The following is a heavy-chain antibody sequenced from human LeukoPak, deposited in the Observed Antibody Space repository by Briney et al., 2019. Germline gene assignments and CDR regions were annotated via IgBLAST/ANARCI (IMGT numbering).Heavy chain of an antibody. CDR3: ARSYYYDSSGYGPLLGFDY. Sequence: HGESLKISCKGSGYSFTSYWIGWVRQMPGKGLEWMGIIYPGDSDTRYSPSFQGQATISADKSISTAYLQWSSLKASDTAMYYCARSYYYDSSGYGPLLGFDYWGQGTLVTVSS. V-gene: IGHV5-51*01. D-gene: IGHD3-22*01. CDR1: GYSFTSYW. CDR2: IYPGDSDT. J-gene: IGHJ4*02.